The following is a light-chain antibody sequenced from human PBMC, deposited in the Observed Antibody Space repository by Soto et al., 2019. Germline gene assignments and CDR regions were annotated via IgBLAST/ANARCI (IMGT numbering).Light chain of an antibody. CDR3: QQSYNIPPAT. Sequence: DVQLTQTPTSLSASAGDRVTITCRASQSISIYLNWYQQKPGKAPKVLIYAASSLQSGVPPRFSGSGSGTDFTLTISSLQPEDFATYFCQQSYNIPPATCGQGTKVDIK. CDR1: QSISIY. V-gene: IGKV1-39*01. CDR2: AAS. J-gene: IGKJ1*01.